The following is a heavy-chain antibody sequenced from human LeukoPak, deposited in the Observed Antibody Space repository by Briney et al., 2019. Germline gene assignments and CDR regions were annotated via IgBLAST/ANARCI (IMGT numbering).Heavy chain of an antibody. CDR3: AREGDYDFWSGTRGWFDP. J-gene: IGHJ5*02. CDR1: GYTFTGYY. D-gene: IGHD3-3*01. CDR2: INPNSGGT. V-gene: IGHV1-2*02. Sequence: ASVKVSCKASGYTFTGYYMHWVRQAPGQGLEWMGWINPNSGGTNYAQKFQGRVTMTRDTSISTAYMELSRLRSDDTAVYYCAREGDYDFWSGTRGWFDPWGQGTLVTVSS.